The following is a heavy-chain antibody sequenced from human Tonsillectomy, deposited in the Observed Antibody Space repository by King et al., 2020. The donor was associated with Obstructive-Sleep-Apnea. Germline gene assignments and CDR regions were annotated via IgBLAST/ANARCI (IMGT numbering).Heavy chain of an antibody. Sequence: QLQESGPGLVKPSETLSLTCTVSGGSISGYYWSWIRQPPGKGLEWIGYISYGGSTNYNPSLRSRVTISLDTSENQFSLKLTSVTAADTALYYWARANRGVYYFGMDVWGQGTPVTVSS. CDR2: ISYGGST. V-gene: IGHV4-59*01. D-gene: IGHD3-10*01. CDR1: GGSISGYY. CDR3: ARANRGVYYFGMDV. J-gene: IGHJ6*02.